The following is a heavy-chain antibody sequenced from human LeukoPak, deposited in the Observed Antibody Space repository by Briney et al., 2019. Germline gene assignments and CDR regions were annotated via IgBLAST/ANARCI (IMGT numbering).Heavy chain of an antibody. Sequence: PSETLSLTCTVSGGSISSYYWSWIRQPPGKGLEWIGYIYYSGSTNYNPSLKSRVTISVDTSKNQFSLKLSSVTAADTAVYYCARDIGVSVMRGQGPAASGFDPWGQGTLVTVSS. J-gene: IGHJ5*02. CDR3: ARDIGVSVMRGQGPAASGFDP. CDR2: IYYSGST. V-gene: IGHV4-59*01. CDR1: GGSISSYY. D-gene: IGHD2-2*01.